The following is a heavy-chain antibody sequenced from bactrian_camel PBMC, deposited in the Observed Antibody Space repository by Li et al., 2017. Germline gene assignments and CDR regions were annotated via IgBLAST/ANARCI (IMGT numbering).Heavy chain of an antibody. Sequence: VQLVESGGGLVQPGESLTLSCATSGFTFSRSVMSWGRQAPGKELEWIATINSNGGSTFYADSVKGRFTISRDNANSTLYLQLTSLKTEDTAMYYCRKRESSGWSKGQGTQVTVS. V-gene: IGHV3S40*01. J-gene: IGHJ4*01. CDR1: GFTFSRSV. D-gene: IGHD2*01. CDR2: INSNGGST.